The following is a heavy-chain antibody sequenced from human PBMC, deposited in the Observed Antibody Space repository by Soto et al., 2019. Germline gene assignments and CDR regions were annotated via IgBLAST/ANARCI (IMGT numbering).Heavy chain of an antibody. V-gene: IGHV3-33*01. J-gene: IGHJ4*02. CDR3: ARAGGTTVTGLWHFYS. D-gene: IGHD4-17*01. CDR1: GFTFNTYS. Sequence: QVQLEESGGGVVQPGRSLRLSCEASGFTFNTYSMHWVRQPPGKGLEWLAAIWYDGTQKYYADSVKGRFIISRDNSKKTLYLEINSLEAEDTAFYYFARAGGTTVTGLWHFYSWGQGTLVTVSS. CDR2: IWYDGTQK.